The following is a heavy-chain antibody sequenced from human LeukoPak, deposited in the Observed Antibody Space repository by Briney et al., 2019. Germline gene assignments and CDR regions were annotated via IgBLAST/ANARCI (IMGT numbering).Heavy chain of an antibody. CDR2: IYYSGST. Sequence: PSETLSLTCTVSGGSISSGDYYWSWIRQPPGKGLEWIGYIYYSGSTYYNPSLKSRVTISVDTSKNQFSLKLSSVTAADTAVYYCARGDYHYDILTGYYLNWYFDLWGRGTLVTVSS. J-gene: IGHJ2*01. D-gene: IGHD3-9*01. V-gene: IGHV4-30-4*08. CDR1: GGSISSGDYY. CDR3: ARGDYHYDILTGYYLNWYFDL.